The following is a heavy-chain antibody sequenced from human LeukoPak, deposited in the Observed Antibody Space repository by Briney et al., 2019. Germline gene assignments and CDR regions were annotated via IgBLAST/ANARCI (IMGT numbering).Heavy chain of an antibody. CDR2: IYNSEST. CDR1: GGPINNCY. CDR3: ARDVGRPIGIDS. V-gene: IGHV4-59*01. Sequence: SETLSLTCTVAGGPINNCYWSWIRQPPGQGPEWIGYIYNSESTNYNASLKSRVTISMDRSKDQFSLKLTSVTAADTAVYYCARDVGRPIGIDSWGHGTLVTVSS. D-gene: IGHD1-26*01. J-gene: IGHJ5*01.